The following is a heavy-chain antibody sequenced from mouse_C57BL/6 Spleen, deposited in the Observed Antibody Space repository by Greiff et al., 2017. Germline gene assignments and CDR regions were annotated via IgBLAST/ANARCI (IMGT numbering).Heavy chain of an antibody. CDR3: ARYDYGSSSLGYFDV. V-gene: IGHV1-81*01. D-gene: IGHD1-1*01. CDR2: IYPRSGNT. CDR1: GYTFTSYG. Sequence: QVQLQQSGAELARPGASVKLSCKASGYTFTSYGISWVKQRTGQGLEWIGEIYPRSGNTYYNEKFKGKATLTADKSYSTAYMELRSLTSEDSAVYVCARYDYGSSSLGYFDVWGTGTTVTVSS. J-gene: IGHJ1*03.